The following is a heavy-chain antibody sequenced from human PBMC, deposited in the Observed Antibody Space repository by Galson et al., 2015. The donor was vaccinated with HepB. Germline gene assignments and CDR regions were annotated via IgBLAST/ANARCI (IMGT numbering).Heavy chain of an antibody. CDR1: GFTFSSYG. D-gene: IGHD6-6*01. CDR3: AKDQVAVRPGWFDP. Sequence: SLRLSCAASGFTFSSYGMHWVRQAPGKGLEWVASISYDGSNKYYADSVKGRFTISRDNSKNTLYVQMNSLRAEDTAVYYCAKDQVAVRPGWFDPWGQGTLVTVSS. V-gene: IGHV3-30*18. J-gene: IGHJ5*02. CDR2: ISYDGSNK.